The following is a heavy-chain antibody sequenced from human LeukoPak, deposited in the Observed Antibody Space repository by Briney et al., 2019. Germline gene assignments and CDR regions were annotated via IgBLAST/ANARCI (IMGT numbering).Heavy chain of an antibody. Sequence: SCKVSGYTLTELSMHWVRQAPGKGLEWVAVISYDGSNKYYADSVKGRFTISRDNSKNTLYLQMNSLRAEDTAVYYCARDALSSSYAFDYWGQGTLVTVSS. D-gene: IGHD6-6*01. CDR1: GYTLTELS. J-gene: IGHJ4*02. V-gene: IGHV3-30-3*01. CDR2: ISYDGSNK. CDR3: ARDALSSSYAFDY.